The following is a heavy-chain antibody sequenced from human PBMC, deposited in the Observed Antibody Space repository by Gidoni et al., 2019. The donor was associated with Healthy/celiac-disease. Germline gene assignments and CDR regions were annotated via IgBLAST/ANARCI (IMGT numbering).Heavy chain of an antibody. V-gene: IGHV3-53*01. CDR2: IYSGGST. J-gene: IGHJ6*02. CDR3: ARSQDFWSGGDYYYYGMDV. CDR1: GFTVSRNY. D-gene: IGHD3-3*01. Sequence: EVQLVESGGGLIQPGGSLRHSCSASGFTVSRNYMSWVRQSPGNGLEWVSVIYSGGSTYYADSVKGRFTISRDNSKNTLYLQMNSLRAEDTAVYYCARSQDFWSGGDYYYYGMDVWGQGTTVTVSS.